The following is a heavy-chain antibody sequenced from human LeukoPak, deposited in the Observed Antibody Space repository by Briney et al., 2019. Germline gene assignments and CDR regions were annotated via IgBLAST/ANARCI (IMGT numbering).Heavy chain of an antibody. D-gene: IGHD6-19*01. CDR1: EYTRTARA. Sequence: ASVKVSCKVSEYTRTARAMPWVRHAPGKGLEWMGGFDPEDGETIYAQKFQGRVTMTEDTSTDTAYMELSSLRSEDTAVYHCATGAVAFDYWGQGTLVTVSS. CDR2: FDPEDGET. J-gene: IGHJ4*02. V-gene: IGHV1-24*01. CDR3: ATGAVAFDY.